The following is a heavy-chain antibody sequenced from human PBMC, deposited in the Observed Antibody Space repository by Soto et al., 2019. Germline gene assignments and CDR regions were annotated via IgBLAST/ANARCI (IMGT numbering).Heavy chain of an antibody. CDR1: GFTFDDYA. Sequence: GGSLRLSCAASGFTFDDYAMHWVRQAPGKGLEWVSGISWNSGSIGYADSVKGRFTISRDNAKNSLYLQMNSLRAEDTALYYCAKDRYCSGGSCYSNFDYWGQGTLVTVSS. J-gene: IGHJ4*02. D-gene: IGHD2-15*01. CDR2: ISWNSGSI. V-gene: IGHV3-9*01. CDR3: AKDRYCSGGSCYSNFDY.